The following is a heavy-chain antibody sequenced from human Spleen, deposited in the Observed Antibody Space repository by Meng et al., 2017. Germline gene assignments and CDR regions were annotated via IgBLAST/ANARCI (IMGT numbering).Heavy chain of an antibody. CDR1: VGSFSAHS. Sequence: QFHLRHWGAGLLKPSEALSPPCAVSVGSFSAHSWSWIRQPPGKGLEWIGEVNHRGSTNYNPSLKSRVIISVDTSKNQFSLRLRSVTAADTAVYFCARGEVGRSSSWYVYWGQGTLVTVSS. V-gene: IGHV4-34*01. J-gene: IGHJ4*02. D-gene: IGHD6-13*01. CDR2: VNHRGST. CDR3: ARGEVGRSSSWYVY.